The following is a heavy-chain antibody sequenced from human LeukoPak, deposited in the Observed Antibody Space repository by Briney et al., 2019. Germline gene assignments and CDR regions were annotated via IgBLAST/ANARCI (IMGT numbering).Heavy chain of an antibody. Sequence: GGSLRLSCAASGFTFSSYWMSWVRQAPGKGLEWVSAITGSTKYIPSNIYYADAVQGRFTISRDDAKNLVYLQMNSLRAEDTAVYYCARLHGHGFDPWGQGTLVTVSS. CDR1: GFTFSSYW. V-gene: IGHV3-21*06. D-gene: IGHD2-8*01. CDR3: ARLHGHGFDP. CDR2: ITGSTKYI. J-gene: IGHJ5*02.